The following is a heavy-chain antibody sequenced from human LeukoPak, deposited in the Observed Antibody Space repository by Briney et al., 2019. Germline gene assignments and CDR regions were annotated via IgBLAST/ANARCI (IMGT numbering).Heavy chain of an antibody. Sequence: GGSLRLSCAASGFTFSTYAMHWVRQAPGKGLEWMAVISYDGSKKYYADSVKGRFTISRDNSKNTLYLQMNSLRAEDTAVYYCARAKPKNMVRGLIMRRESRYYFDYWGQGTLVTVSS. J-gene: IGHJ4*02. CDR1: GFTFSTYA. D-gene: IGHD3-10*01. CDR3: ARAKPKNMVRGLIMRRESRYYFDY. CDR2: ISYDGSKK. V-gene: IGHV3-30*14.